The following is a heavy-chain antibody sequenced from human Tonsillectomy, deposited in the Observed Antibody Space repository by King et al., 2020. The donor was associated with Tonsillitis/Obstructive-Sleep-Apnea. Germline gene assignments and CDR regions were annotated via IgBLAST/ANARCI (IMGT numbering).Heavy chain of an antibody. CDR2: IYPGDSDT. CDR1: GYSFTSYW. CDR3: ARHCTEYYDSSGYYALCYYYYIDV. Sequence: QLVQSGAEVKKPGESLKISCKGSGYSFTSYWIGWVRQMPGKGLEWMGIIYPGDSDTRYSPSFQGQVTISADKSISTAYLQWSSLKASDTAMYYCARHCTEYYDSSGYYALCYYYYIDVWGKGTTVTVSS. J-gene: IGHJ6*03. V-gene: IGHV5-51*01. D-gene: IGHD3-22*01.